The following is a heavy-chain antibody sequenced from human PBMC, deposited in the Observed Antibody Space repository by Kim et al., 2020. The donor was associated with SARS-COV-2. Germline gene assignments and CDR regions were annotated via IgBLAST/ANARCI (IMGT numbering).Heavy chain of an antibody. D-gene: IGHD3-3*01. Sequence: YDADSVKGRFTISRGSTKNTPYLQMNSLSVEDTAMYYCERGAGFSAIVDFWGQGTLVIVSS. V-gene: IGHV3-53*01. J-gene: IGHJ4*02. CDR3: ERGAGFSAIVDF.